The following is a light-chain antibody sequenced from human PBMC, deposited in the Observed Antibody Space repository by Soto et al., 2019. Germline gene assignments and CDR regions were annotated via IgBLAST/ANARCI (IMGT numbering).Light chain of an antibody. CDR2: EVS. CDR3: FSYRISSYA. J-gene: IGLJ1*01. CDR1: SGDVGGYQY. V-gene: IGLV2-14*01. Sequence: QSALTQPASVSGSPGQSITISCTGTSGDVGGYQYVSWYQHHPVKAPKLMIYEVSNRPSGVSGRFSGSKSGNTASLTISGLQAEDEADYYCFSYRISSYAFGTGTKVTVL.